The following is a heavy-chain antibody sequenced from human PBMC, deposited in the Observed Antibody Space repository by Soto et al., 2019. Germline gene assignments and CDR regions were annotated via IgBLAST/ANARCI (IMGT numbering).Heavy chain of an antibody. J-gene: IGHJ4*02. CDR3: AKGVYYDSSGYHDN. V-gene: IGHV3-30*18. Sequence: QVQLVESGGGVVQPGRSLRLSCAASGFTFSSYGMHWVRQAPGKGLEWVALISYDGSDYDYADSVKGRFTVSRDNSENTLYLQMSHLRAEDTAVYYCAKGVYYDSSGYHDNWGQGTLVTVSS. D-gene: IGHD3-22*01. CDR2: ISYDGSDY. CDR1: GFTFSSYG.